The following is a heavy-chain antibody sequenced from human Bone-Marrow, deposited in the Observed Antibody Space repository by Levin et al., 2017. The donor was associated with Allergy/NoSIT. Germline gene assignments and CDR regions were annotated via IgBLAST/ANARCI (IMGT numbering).Heavy chain of an antibody. J-gene: IGHJ6*02. V-gene: IGHV1-69*13. D-gene: IGHD2-2*01. CDR3: AREVVPAARDYYYGMDV. CDR1: GGTFSSYA. Sequence: SVKVSCKASGGTFSSYAISWVRQAPGQGLEWMGGIIPIFGTANYAQKFQGRVTITADESTSTAYMELSSLRSEDTAVYYCAREVVPAARDYYYGMDVWGQGTTVTVSS. CDR2: IIPIFGTA.